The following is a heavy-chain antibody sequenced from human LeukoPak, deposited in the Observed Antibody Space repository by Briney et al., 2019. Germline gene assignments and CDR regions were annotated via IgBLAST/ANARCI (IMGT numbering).Heavy chain of an antibody. CDR2: ISATGGST. Sequence: GGSLRLSCAASGFTFSSYAMSWVRQAPGKGLEWVSTISATGGSTFYADSVKGRFTISRDNSKNTLYLQMNSLRAEDTAVYYCAYEYKTPIDWGQGTLVTVSS. CDR3: AYEYKTPID. D-gene: IGHD1-14*01. CDR1: GFTFSSYA. V-gene: IGHV3-23*01. J-gene: IGHJ4*02.